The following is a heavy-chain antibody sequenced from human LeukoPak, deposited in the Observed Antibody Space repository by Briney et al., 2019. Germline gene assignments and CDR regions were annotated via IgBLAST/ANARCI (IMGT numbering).Heavy chain of an antibody. J-gene: IGHJ4*02. CDR1: GFTLSSYS. CDR3: AREPTAVTPPR. V-gene: IGHV3-21*01. D-gene: IGHD4-11*01. Sequence: PGGSLRLSCAASGFTLSSYSMNWVRQAPGKGLEWVSSISSSSSYIYYADSVKGRFTISRDNAKNSLYLQMNSLRAEDTAVYYCAREPTAVTPPRWGQGTLVTVSS. CDR2: ISSSSSYI.